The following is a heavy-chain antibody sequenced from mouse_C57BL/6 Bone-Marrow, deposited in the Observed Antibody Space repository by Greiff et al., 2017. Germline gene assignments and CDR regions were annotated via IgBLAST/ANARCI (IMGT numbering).Heavy chain of an antibody. J-gene: IGHJ1*03. CDR3: ARCLYYGNLRRYWYCDV. CDR2: IYPRSGNT. CDR1: GYTFTSYG. V-gene: IGHV1-81*01. Sequence: QVQLQQSGAELARPGASVKLSCKASGYTFTSYGISWVKQRTGQGLEWIGEIYPRSGNTYYNEKFKGKATLTADKSSSTAYMELRSLTSEDSAVYFCARCLYYGNLRRYWYCDVWGTGTTVTVSS. D-gene: IGHD2-1*01.